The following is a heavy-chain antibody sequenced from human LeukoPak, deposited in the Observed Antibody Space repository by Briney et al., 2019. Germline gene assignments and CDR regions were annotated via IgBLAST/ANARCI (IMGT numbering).Heavy chain of an antibody. CDR3: ARLPGY. Sequence: SETLSLTCTVSGGSISSYYWSWIRQPPGKGLEWIGYIYYSGGTNYNPSLKSRVTISVDTSKNQFSLKLSSVTAADTAVYYCARLPGYWGQGTLVTVSS. CDR1: GGSISSYY. CDR2: IYYSGGT. V-gene: IGHV4-59*08. J-gene: IGHJ4*02.